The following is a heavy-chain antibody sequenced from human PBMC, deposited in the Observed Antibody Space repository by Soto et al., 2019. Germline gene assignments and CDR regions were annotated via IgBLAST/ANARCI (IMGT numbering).Heavy chain of an antibody. V-gene: IGHV4-39*02. D-gene: IGHD2-2*01. CDR3: AREGYCSSTSCYSDWFDP. J-gene: IGHJ5*02. CDR1: GGSISSSSYY. CDR2: IYYSGST. Sequence: SETLSLTCTVSGGSISSSSYYWGWIRQPPGKGLEWIGSIYYSGSTYYNPSLKSRVTISVDTSKNQFSLKLSSVTAADTAVYYCAREGYCSSTSCYSDWFDPWGQGTLVTVSS.